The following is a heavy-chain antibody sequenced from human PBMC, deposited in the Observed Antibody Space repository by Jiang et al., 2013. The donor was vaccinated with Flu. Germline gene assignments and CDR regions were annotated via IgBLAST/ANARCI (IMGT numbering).Heavy chain of an antibody. J-gene: IGHJ4*02. CDR3: AREGGWYYFDY. Sequence: KGRFTISRDNAKNSLYLQMNSLRAEDTAVYYCAREGGWYYFDYWGQGTLVTVSS. V-gene: IGHV3-11*06. D-gene: IGHD6-19*01.